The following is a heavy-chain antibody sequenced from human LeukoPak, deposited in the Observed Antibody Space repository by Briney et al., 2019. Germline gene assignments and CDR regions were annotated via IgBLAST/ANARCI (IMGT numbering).Heavy chain of an antibody. CDR3: ARLGAYGDYVDAFDI. V-gene: IGHV3-74*01. J-gene: IGHJ3*02. CDR1: GFTFSSYW. CDR2: INSDGSST. Sequence: GGSLRLSCAASGFTFSSYWMHWVRQAPGKGLVWVSRINSDGSSTSYADSVKGRFTISRDNAKNTLYLQMNSLRAEDTAVYYCARLGAYGDYVDAFDIWGRGTMVTVSS. D-gene: IGHD4-17*01.